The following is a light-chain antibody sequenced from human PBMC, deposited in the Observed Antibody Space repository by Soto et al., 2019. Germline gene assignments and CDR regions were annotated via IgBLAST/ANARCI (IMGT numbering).Light chain of an antibody. V-gene: IGLV1-40*01. Sequence: QLVLTQPPSVSGAPGQTVTISCTGSRSNIGAGYDIHWYQFLPGTAPKLLIYSFNKRPSGIPDRFSGSKSGTSASLAITGLQPEDEADYYCQSYDDSLSGSGVFGTGTKLTVL. J-gene: IGLJ1*01. CDR2: SFN. CDR3: QSYDDSLSGSGV. CDR1: RSNIGAGYD.